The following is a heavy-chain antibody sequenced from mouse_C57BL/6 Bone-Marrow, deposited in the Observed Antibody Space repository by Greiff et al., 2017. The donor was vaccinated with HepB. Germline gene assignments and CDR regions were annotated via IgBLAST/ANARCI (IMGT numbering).Heavy chain of an antibody. Sequence: EVQGVESGGGLVQSGRSLRLSCATSGFTFSDFYMEWVRQAPGKGLEWIAASRNKANDYTTEYSASVKGRFIVSRDTSQSILYLQMNALRAEDTAIYYCARDDYYGYFDVWGTGTTVTVSS. V-gene: IGHV7-1*01. CDR3: ARDDYYGYFDV. J-gene: IGHJ1*03. CDR2: SRNKANDYTT. CDR1: GFTFSDFY.